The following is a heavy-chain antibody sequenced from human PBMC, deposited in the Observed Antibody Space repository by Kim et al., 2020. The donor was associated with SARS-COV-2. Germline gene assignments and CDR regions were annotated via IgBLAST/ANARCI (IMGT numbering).Heavy chain of an antibody. CDR2: IYPGDSDT. J-gene: IGHJ6*02. CDR3: ARQNAGGRRVDTAMEYYYYYYGMDV. CDR1: GYSFTSYW. Sequence: GESLKISCKGSGYSFTSYWIGWVRQMPGKGLEWMGIIYPGDSDTRYSPSFQGQVTISADKSISTAYLQWSSLKASDTAMYYCARQNAGGRRVDTAMEYYYYYYGMDVWGQGTTVTVSS. D-gene: IGHD5-18*01. V-gene: IGHV5-51*01.